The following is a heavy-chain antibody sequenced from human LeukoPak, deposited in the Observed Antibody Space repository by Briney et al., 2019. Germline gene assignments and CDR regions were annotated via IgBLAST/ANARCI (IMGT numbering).Heavy chain of an antibody. CDR1: GDSISSSSYF. D-gene: IGHD5-12*01. Sequence: ETLSLTCTVSGDSISSSSYFWGWIRQPPGKGLEWVSAISGSGGSTYYADSVKGRFTISRDNSKNTLYLQMNSLRAEDTAVYYCAKDHGGYGGELGYWGQGTLVTVPS. CDR3: AKDHGGYGGELGY. V-gene: IGHV3-23*01. CDR2: ISGSGGST. J-gene: IGHJ4*02.